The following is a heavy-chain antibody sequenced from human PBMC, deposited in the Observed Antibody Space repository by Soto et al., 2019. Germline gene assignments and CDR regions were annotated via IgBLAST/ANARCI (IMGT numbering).Heavy chain of an antibody. CDR3: ARLEKASFTIFGVVTPTGYGMDV. V-gene: IGHV5-51*01. CDR2: IYPGDSDT. J-gene: IGHJ6*02. D-gene: IGHD3-3*01. Sequence: PGESLKISCKGSGYSFTSYWIGWVRQMPGKGLEWMGIIYPGDSDTRYSPSFQGQVTISADKSISTAYLQWSSLKASDTAMYYCARLEKASFTIFGVVTPTGYGMDVWGQGTTVTVSS. CDR1: GYSFTSYW.